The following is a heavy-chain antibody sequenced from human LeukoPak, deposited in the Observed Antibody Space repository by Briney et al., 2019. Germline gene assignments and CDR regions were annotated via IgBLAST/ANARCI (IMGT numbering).Heavy chain of an antibody. J-gene: IGHJ4*02. D-gene: IGHD5-12*01. CDR1: GFTFSSYN. V-gene: IGHV3-48*01. CDR2: IRSSSRTI. Sequence: GDSLRLSCAASGFTFSSYNMNWVRQAPGKGLEWVSYIRSSSRTIYYADSVKGRFTISRDSSKDTLYLQMNSLRAEDTAVYFCARKALGYRLAYGDYWGQGTLVTVSS. CDR3: ARKALGYRLAYGDY.